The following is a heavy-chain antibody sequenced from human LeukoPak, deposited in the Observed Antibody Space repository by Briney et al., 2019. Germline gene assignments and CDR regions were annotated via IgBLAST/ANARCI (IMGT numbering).Heavy chain of an antibody. D-gene: IGHD3-3*01. Sequence: ASVKVSCKASGGTFSSYAISWVRQAPGQGLEWMGWINTNTGNPTYAQGFTGRFVFSLDTSVSTAYLQISSLKAEDTAVYYCARVRPYYDFWSGLGEGGKFDYWGQGTLVTVSS. V-gene: IGHV7-4-1*02. CDR2: INTNTGNP. CDR3: ARVRPYYDFWSGLGEGGKFDY. J-gene: IGHJ4*02. CDR1: GGTFSSYA.